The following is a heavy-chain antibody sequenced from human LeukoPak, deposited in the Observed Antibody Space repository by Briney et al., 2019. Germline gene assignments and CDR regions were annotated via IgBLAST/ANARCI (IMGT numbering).Heavy chain of an antibody. CDR2: ISGSGGST. CDR1: GFTFSDHY. CDR3: AKDLVYMDV. J-gene: IGHJ6*03. V-gene: IGHV3-23*01. Sequence: GGSLRLSCAASGFTFSDHYMDWVRQAPGKGLEWVSAISGSGGSTYYADSVKGRFTISRDNSKNTLYLQMNSLRAEDTAVYYCAKDLVYMDVWGKGTTVTVSS.